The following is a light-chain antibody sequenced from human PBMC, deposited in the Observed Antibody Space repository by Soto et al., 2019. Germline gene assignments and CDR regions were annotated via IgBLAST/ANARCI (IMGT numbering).Light chain of an antibody. J-gene: IGKJ3*01. CDR3: QQYGGSFRV. Sequence: TQDPSSLSVTVGDRVTIACRASQSIGSWLAWFQQKPGQVPRLLIYGASSRATGIPDRFSGSGSGTDFTLTISRLEPEDFAVYYCQQYGGSFRVFGPGTKVDNK. CDR1: QSIGSW. CDR2: GAS. V-gene: IGKV3-20*01.